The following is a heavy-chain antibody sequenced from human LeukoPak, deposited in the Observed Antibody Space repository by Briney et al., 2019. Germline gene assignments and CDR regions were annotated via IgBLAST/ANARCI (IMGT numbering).Heavy chain of an antibody. CDR3: ARAGPDYYDSSGYYWHS. J-gene: IGHJ4*02. D-gene: IGHD3-22*01. Sequence: TGGSLRLSCAASGFTFSSFWVHCLRQAPGKGLVCVSRLNTDGSTKTYADSVKGRFTISRDNAKNTLYLQMNSLRAEDTDVYYCARAGPDYYDSSGYYWHSWGQGTLLTVSS. V-gene: IGHV3-74*01. CDR1: GFTFSSFW. CDR2: LNTDGSTK.